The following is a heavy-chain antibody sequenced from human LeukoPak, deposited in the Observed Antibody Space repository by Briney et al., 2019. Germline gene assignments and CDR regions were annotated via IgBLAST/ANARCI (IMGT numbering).Heavy chain of an antibody. D-gene: IGHD3-10*01. CDR1: GFTFSSYA. Sequence: PGRSLRLSCAASGFTFSSYARHWVRQAPGKGLEWVAVISYDGSNKYYADSVKGRFTISRDNSKNTLYLQMNSLRAEDTAVYYCARDYYGSGSYQDYWGQGTLVTVSS. CDR3: ARDYYGSGSYQDY. CDR2: ISYDGSNK. V-gene: IGHV3-30*04. J-gene: IGHJ4*02.